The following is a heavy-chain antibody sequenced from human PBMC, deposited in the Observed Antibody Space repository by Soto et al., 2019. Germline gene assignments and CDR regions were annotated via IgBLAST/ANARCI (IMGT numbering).Heavy chain of an antibody. D-gene: IGHD1-26*01. Sequence: QVQLVQSGAEVKKPGSSVKVSCKASGGTFSSYIISWVRQAPGQGLEWMGRVIPILGIANYAQKFQGRVTITADQSTSTAYMELSSLRSEDTAVYYCARFLQTAIVGAAYFDYWGQGTLVTVSS. CDR3: ARFLQTAIVGAAYFDY. CDR2: VIPILGIA. J-gene: IGHJ4*02. V-gene: IGHV1-69*02. CDR1: GGTFSSYI.